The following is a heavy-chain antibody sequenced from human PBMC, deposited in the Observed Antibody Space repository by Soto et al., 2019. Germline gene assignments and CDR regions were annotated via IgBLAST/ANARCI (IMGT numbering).Heavy chain of an antibody. CDR1: GGSFSGYY. V-gene: IGHV4-34*01. CDR3: EREWGSGSPLDY. J-gene: IGHJ4*02. Sequence: SETLSLTCAFYGGSFSGYYWSCIRHPPGKWLEWIGEINHSGSTNYNPSLKSRVTISVDTSKNQFSLKLSSVTAADTAVYYCEREWGSGSPLDYWGQGTLVTVSS. CDR2: INHSGST. D-gene: IGHD3-10*01.